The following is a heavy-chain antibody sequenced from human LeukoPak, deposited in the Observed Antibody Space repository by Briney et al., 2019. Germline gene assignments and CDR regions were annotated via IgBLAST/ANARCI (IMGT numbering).Heavy chain of an antibody. Sequence: GGSLTLSCAASGFTFSTYAMSWVRQAPGKGLEWVSAISGSGGSTYYADSVKGRFTISRDNSKNTLYLQMNSLRAEDTAVYYCAKVGNQLDIDYWGQGTLVTVSS. CDR2: ISGSGGST. J-gene: IGHJ4*02. V-gene: IGHV3-23*01. CDR1: GFTFSTYA. D-gene: IGHD1-14*01. CDR3: AKVGNQLDIDY.